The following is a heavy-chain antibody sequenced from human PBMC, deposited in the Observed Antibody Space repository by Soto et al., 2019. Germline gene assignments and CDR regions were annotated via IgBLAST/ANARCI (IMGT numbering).Heavy chain of an antibody. CDR2: ISGRGTTT. V-gene: IGHV3-23*01. CDR3: AKDRTNHADVWDEGCDY. CDR1: GFTFSSYP. J-gene: IGHJ4*02. D-gene: IGHD2-2*01. Sequence: EVQLLESGGGLVQPGGSLRLSCAASGFTFSSYPMSWVRQAPGQGLEWVSTISGRGTTTYHADSVKGRFTISRDNSESTLYLQMNSLRAEDAAVYYCAKDRTNHADVWDEGCDYWGQGTLVTVSS.